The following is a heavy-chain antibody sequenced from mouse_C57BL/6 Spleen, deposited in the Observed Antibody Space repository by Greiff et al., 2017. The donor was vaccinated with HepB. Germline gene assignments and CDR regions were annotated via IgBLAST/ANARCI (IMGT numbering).Heavy chain of an antibody. CDR1: GFTFSSYA. CDR2: ISDGGSYT. D-gene: IGHD2-4*01. J-gene: IGHJ2*01. CDR3: ARERLPYYFDY. Sequence: VQLQQSGGGLVKPGGSLKLSCAASGFTFSSYAMSWVRQTPEKRLEWVATISDGGSYTYYPDNVKGRFTISRDNAKNNLYLQMSHLKSEDTAMYYCARERLPYYFDYWGQGTTLTVSS. V-gene: IGHV5-4*01.